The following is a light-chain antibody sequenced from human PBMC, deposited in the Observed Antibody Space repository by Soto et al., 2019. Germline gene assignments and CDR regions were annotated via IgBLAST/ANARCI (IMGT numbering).Light chain of an antibody. CDR3: AAWDDSLSAWV. V-gene: IGLV1-47*01. CDR2: RNN. CDR1: SSNIGSNS. J-gene: IGLJ3*02. Sequence: QSVLTQPPSASGTPGQRVTISCSGSSSNIGSNSVYWYQQLPGTAPKLLIYRNNQRPSGVPDRFSGSKSGTSASLTISGLRSEDEADCYCAAWDDSLSAWVFGGGTKVTVL.